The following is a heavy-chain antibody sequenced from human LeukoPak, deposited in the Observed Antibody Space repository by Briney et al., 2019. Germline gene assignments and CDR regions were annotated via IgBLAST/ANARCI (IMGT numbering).Heavy chain of an antibody. V-gene: IGHV3-13*01. Sequence: WESLTLTCAASGFTFSSYYWHWVRQATGKGLEWVSAIGTAGDTYYPGSVKGRFTISRENAKNSLYLQMNSLRAGDTAVYYCARAPAGGYYDSSGYPGDMDVWGKGTTVTVSS. CDR1: GFTFSSYY. CDR2: IGTAGDT. D-gene: IGHD3-22*01. J-gene: IGHJ6*03. CDR3: ARAPAGGYYDSSGYPGDMDV.